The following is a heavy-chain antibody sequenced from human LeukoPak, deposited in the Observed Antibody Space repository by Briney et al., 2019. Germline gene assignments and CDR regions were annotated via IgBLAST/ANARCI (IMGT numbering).Heavy chain of an antibody. CDR3: ARDQSPHYYGSGSYSPDY. D-gene: IGHD3-10*01. CDR1: GLTFSSYS. V-gene: IGHV3-21*01. CDR2: ISSSSSYI. J-gene: IGHJ4*02. Sequence: PGGSLRLSCAASGLTFSSYSMNWVRQAPGKGLEWVSSISSSSSYIYYADSVKGRFTISRDNAKNSLYLQMNSLRAEDTAVYYCARDQSPHYYGSGSYSPDYWGQGTLVTVSS.